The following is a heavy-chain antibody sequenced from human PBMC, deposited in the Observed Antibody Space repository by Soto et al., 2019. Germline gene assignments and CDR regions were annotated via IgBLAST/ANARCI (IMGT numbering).Heavy chain of an antibody. Sequence: SETLSLTCTVSGGSISSGGYYWSWIRQHPGKGLEWIGYIYYSGSTYYNPSLKSRVTISVDTSKNQFSLKLSSVTAADTAVYYCARFVDTAMTNYFDYWGQGTLVTVSS. V-gene: IGHV4-31*03. CDR1: GGSISSGGYY. J-gene: IGHJ4*02. D-gene: IGHD5-18*01. CDR3: ARFVDTAMTNYFDY. CDR2: IYYSGST.